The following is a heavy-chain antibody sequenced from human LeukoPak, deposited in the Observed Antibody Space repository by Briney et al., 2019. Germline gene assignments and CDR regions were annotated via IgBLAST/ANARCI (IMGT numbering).Heavy chain of an antibody. CDR2: INHSGST. D-gene: IGHD1-26*01. CDR3: ARGGRYQH. J-gene: IGHJ4*02. Sequence: PSETLSLTCTVSGGSISSYYWSWIRQPPGKGLEWIGEINHSGSTNYNPSLKSRVTISVGTSKNQFSLRLSSVTAADTAVYYCARGGRYQHWGQGTLVTVSS. CDR1: GGSISSYY. V-gene: IGHV4-34*01.